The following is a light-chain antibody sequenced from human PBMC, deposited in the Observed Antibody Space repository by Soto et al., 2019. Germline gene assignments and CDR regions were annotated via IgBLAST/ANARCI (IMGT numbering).Light chain of an antibody. CDR3: QQYNIYCT. J-gene: IGKJ1*01. CDR1: QSISSW. CDR2: DAS. V-gene: IGKV1-5*01. Sequence: DKKMNKSPSTLSAKVGDRVTITCRASQSISSWLAWYQQKPGKAPKPLIYDASSLESGVPSRFSVIGSGTEFPLPLSILHPDDFATDDCQQYNIYCTFGQGTMVDIK.